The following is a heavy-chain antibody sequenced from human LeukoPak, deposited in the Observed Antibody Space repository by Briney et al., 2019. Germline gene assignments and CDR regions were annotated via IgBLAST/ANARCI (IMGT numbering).Heavy chain of an antibody. J-gene: IGHJ4*02. Sequence: GASVKVSCKASGYTFTSYDIHWVRQAPGQGLEWMGWINPNSGGTNYAQRFQGRVAMTRDTSISTAYMELSRLRSDDTAVYYCAREDSSGWYGLDYWGQGTLVTVSS. V-gene: IGHV1-2*02. CDR3: AREDSSGWYGLDY. CDR1: GYTFTSYD. CDR2: INPNSGGT. D-gene: IGHD6-19*01.